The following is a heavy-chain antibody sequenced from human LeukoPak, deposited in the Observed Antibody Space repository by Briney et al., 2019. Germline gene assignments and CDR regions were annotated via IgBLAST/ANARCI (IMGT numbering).Heavy chain of an antibody. CDR3: ARVPYGSGTYYFDF. D-gene: IGHD3-10*01. J-gene: IGHJ4*02. CDR1: GGYISSGDSY. V-gene: IGHV4-30-4*01. CDR2: ISYSGSP. Sequence: SQTLSLTCTVSGGYISSGDSYWSWIRQPPGKSLEWIGYISYSGSPYYNPSLRSRVAISGDTSKNQFSLRLGSVTAADTAVYYCARVPYGSGTYYFDFWGQGILVTVSS.